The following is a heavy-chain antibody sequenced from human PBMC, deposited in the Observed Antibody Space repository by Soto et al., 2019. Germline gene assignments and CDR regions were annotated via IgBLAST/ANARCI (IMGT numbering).Heavy chain of an antibody. J-gene: IGHJ5*02. CDR2: TYYSGST. Sequence: PSETLSLTCTVSGDSISSSIYYWFWIRHPPGKGLEWIGSTYYSGSTHYNPSLKSRVTISVDTSKNQFSLKLSSVTAADTAVYYCARGIGSPNWFDPWGQGTLVTVSS. V-gene: IGHV4-39*01. CDR3: ARGIGSPNWFDP. D-gene: IGHD2-21*01. CDR1: GDSISSSIYY.